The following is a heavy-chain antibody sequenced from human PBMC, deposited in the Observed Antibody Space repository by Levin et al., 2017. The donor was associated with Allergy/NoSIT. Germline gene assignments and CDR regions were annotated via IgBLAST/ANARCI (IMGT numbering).Heavy chain of an antibody. CDR3: TRIPHLRPSYYSYYGLPV. J-gene: IGHJ6*02. CDR1: GFSLSTSGMC. D-gene: IGHD5-18*01. V-gene: IGHV2-70*11. Sequence: SGPTLVKPTQTLTLTCTFSGFSLSTSGMCVSWIRQPPGKALEWLARIDWDDDKYYSTSLKTRLTISKDTSKNQVVLTMTNMDPVDPTTYYCTRIPHLRPSYYSYYGLPVWVPATTVTVSS. CDR2: IDWDDDK.